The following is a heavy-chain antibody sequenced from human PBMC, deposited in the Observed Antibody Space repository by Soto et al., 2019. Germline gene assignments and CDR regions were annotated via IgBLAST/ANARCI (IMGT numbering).Heavy chain of an antibody. V-gene: IGHV1-58*02. D-gene: IGHD2-2*01. CDR2: IVVGSGNT. CDR3: VLCTTTSCYGRFDY. J-gene: IGHJ4*02. CDR1: GFTFSNSA. Sequence: GASVKVSCKASGFTFSNSAIQWMRQARGESLEWMGWIVVGSGNTNYAQKIQERVTIMRDMSTSTSYMELSSLTSEDTAVYYCVLCTTTSCYGRFDYWGQGTLVTVSS.